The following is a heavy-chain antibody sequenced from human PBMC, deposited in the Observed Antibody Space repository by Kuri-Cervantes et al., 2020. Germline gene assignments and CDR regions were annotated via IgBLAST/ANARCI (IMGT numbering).Heavy chain of an antibody. J-gene: IGHJ4*02. CDR1: GFTFSSYG. V-gene: IGHV3-30*18. CDR2: ISYDGSNK. D-gene: IGHD3-22*01. CDR3: AKLTSSGYSDY. Sequence: GGSLRLSCAASGFTFSSYGMHWVRQAPGKGLEWVAVISYDGSNKYYADSVKGRFTISGDNSKNTLYLQMNSLRAEDTAVYYCAKLTSSGYSDYWGQGTLVTVSS.